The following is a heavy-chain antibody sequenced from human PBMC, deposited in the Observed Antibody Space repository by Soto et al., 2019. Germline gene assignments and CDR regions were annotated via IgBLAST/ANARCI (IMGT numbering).Heavy chain of an antibody. Sequence: EMQLVESGGGLVQPGGSLRLSCAASGFTFSDYHMEWVRQAPGKGLEWIARARNDPRARTTQHAASVRGRVTTSRDDSKHSQYLQMNSLKAEYTAVYYCVSSLQYWGQGTLVTVSS. CDR1: GFTFSDYH. CDR3: VSSLQY. CDR2: ARNDPRARTT. V-gene: IGHV3-72*01. J-gene: IGHJ4*02.